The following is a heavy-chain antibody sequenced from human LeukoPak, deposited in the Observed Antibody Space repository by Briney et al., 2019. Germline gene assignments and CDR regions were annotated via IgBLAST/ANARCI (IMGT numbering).Heavy chain of an antibody. Sequence: GGSLRLSCAASGFTFSNYLMSWVRQAPGKGLEWVSAISGSGGSTYYADSVKGRFTISRDNSKNTLYLQMNSLRAEDTAVYYCAKDLITMVRGVLHHWGQGTLVTVSS. CDR3: AKDLITMVRGVLHH. J-gene: IGHJ1*01. D-gene: IGHD3-10*01. V-gene: IGHV3-23*01. CDR2: ISGSGGST. CDR1: GFTFSNYL.